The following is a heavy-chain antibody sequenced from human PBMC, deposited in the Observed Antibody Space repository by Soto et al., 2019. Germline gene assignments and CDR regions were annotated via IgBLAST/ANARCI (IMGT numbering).Heavy chain of an antibody. V-gene: IGHV5-51*01. Sequence: SLKISCQCSGYTFSNFWIAWVRQLPGKGLEYMGIIYPGDSETRYSPSFHGKVTISADRSIGTAYLQWSSLEASDSAFYFCARSPRSSPYFDYWGQGALVTVSS. CDR1: GYTFSNFW. J-gene: IGHJ4*02. CDR2: IYPGDSET. CDR3: ARSPRSSPYFDY. D-gene: IGHD6-13*01.